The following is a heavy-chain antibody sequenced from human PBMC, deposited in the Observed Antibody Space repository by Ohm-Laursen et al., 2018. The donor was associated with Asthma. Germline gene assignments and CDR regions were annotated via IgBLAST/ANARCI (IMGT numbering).Heavy chain of an antibody. V-gene: IGHV3-30*03. J-gene: IGHJ6*02. CDR2: ISFDGSNK. CDR1: GFTFSSYG. CDR3: ARDSYGMDV. Sequence: SLRLSCSAPGFTFSSYGMHWVRQAPGKGLEWVAVISFDGSNKYYADSVKGRFTISRDNSKNTLYLQMNSLRAEDTAVYYCARDSYGMDVWGQGTTVTVSS.